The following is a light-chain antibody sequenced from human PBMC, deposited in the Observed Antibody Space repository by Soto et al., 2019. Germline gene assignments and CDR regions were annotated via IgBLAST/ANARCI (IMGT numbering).Light chain of an antibody. CDR3: QHYDNSPPMYT. CDR1: QSVNN. CDR2: DAS. J-gene: IGKJ2*01. V-gene: IGKV3-20*01. Sequence: EIGLTQSPGTLSLSPGEKATLSCRASQSVNNLAWYQQKPGQAPRLLVHDASSGSTDIPDRFSGSGSGTDFTLTISGLEPEDFAVYYCQHYDNSPPMYTFGQGTKLEI.